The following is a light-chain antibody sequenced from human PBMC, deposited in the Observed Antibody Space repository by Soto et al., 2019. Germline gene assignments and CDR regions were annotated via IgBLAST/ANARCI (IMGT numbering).Light chain of an antibody. Sequence: EIVLTQSPVTLSLSPGERATLSCRASQSVSSYLAWYQQKPGQAPRLLIYDASIRATGIPARFSGSGPGTDFTLTISSLEPEDFAVYYCQQYGSSPPFTFGPGTKVDIK. J-gene: IGKJ3*01. V-gene: IGKV3-11*01. CDR1: QSVSSY. CDR2: DAS. CDR3: QQYGSSPPFT.